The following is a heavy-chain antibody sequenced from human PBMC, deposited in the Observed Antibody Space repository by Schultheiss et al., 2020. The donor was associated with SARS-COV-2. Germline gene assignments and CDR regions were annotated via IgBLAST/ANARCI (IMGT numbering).Heavy chain of an antibody. D-gene: IGHD3-10*01. CDR1: GFTFDDYG. CDR3: ARATDDYVRITMVQGVPYYFDY. J-gene: IGHJ4*02. CDR2: INWNGGST. Sequence: GGSLRLSCAASGFTFDDYGMSWVRQAPGKGLEWVSGINWNGGSTGYADSMKGRFTISRDNAKNSLYLQMNSLRAEDTAVYYCARATDDYVRITMVQGVPYYFDYWGQGTLVTVSS. V-gene: IGHV3-20*04.